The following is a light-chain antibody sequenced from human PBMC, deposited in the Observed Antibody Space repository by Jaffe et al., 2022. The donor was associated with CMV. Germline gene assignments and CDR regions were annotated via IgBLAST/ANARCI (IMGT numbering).Light chain of an antibody. CDR3: QSADSSGTFHVV. V-gene: IGLV3-25*03. Sequence: SYELIQPPSVSVSPGQTARITCSGDVLAKEYTYWYQQKPGQAPVLVIYKDNERPSGIPERFSGSTSGTTVTLTINGVQAEDEADYYCQSADSSGTFHVVFGGGTKLTVL. CDR2: KDN. J-gene: IGLJ2*01. CDR1: VLAKEY.